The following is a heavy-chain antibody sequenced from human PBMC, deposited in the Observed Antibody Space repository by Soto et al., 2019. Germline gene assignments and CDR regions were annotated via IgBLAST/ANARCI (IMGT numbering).Heavy chain of an antibody. CDR2: INHSGST. Sequence: SETLYPPCTVFGNSLSSRYSAWIRQPPGTGLEWIGEINHSGSTNYNPSLKSRVTISVDTSKNQFSLKLTSVTAADTAVYYCARDKITGLFDYWGQGTLVT. CDR3: ARDKITGLFDY. CDR1: GNSLSSRY. V-gene: IGHV4-34*01. D-gene: IGHD2-8*02. J-gene: IGHJ4*02.